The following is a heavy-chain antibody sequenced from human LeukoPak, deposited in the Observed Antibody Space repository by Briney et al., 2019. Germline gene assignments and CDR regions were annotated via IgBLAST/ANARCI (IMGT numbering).Heavy chain of an antibody. J-gene: IGHJ4*02. CDR2: IIPIFGIA. CDR3: ALHEATDYKFDY. CDR1: GGTFSSYA. V-gene: IGHV1-69*05. D-gene: IGHD4-11*01. Sequence: SVKVSCKASGGTFSSYAISWVRQAPGQGLEWMGGIIPIFGIANYAQKFQGRVTITTDESTSTAYMELSSLRSEDTAVYYCALHEATDYKFDYWGQGTLVTVSS.